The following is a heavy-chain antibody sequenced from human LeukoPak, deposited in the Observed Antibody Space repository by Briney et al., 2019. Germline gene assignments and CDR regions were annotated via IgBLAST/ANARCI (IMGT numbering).Heavy chain of an antibody. Sequence: GGSLRLSCAASGFTVSSNYMSWVRQAPGKELEWVSVIHRAGNRVYADFVKGQFTISRDTSKNTLFLQMNSLSGEDTAVYYCASGENAQQVFHYWGQGTLVTVSS. J-gene: IGHJ4*02. CDR2: IHRAGNR. V-gene: IGHV3-53*05. CDR3: ASGENAQQVFHY. CDR1: GFTVSSNY. D-gene: IGHD4-17*01.